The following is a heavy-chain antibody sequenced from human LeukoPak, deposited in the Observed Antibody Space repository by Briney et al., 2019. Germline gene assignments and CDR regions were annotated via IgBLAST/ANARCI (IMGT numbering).Heavy chain of an antibody. Sequence: GASVEVSCKASGYTFTSYGISWVRQAPGQGLEWMGWISAYNGNTNYAQKLQGRVTMTTDTSTSTAYMELRSLRSDDTAVYYCAREGYYDSSGYLFFDYWGQGTLVTVSS. D-gene: IGHD3-22*01. V-gene: IGHV1-18*01. CDR3: AREGYYDSSGYLFFDY. CDR1: GYTFTSYG. CDR2: ISAYNGNT. J-gene: IGHJ4*02.